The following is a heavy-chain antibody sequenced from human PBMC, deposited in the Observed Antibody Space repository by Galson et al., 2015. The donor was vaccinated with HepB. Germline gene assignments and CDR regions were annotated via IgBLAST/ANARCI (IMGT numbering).Heavy chain of an antibody. CDR1: GYTLTDYY. D-gene: IGHD4-11*01. J-gene: IGHJ6*02. CDR2: INPHSGDT. Sequence: SVKVSCKASGYTLTDYYLHWVRQAPGQGLEWMGWINPHSGDTNYAQKFQGRVTMTRDTSISTAYMDLSRLKSDDTAVYYCARDDSNYHYYGMDVWGQGTTVTVSS. V-gene: IGHV1-2*02. CDR3: ARDDSNYHYYGMDV.